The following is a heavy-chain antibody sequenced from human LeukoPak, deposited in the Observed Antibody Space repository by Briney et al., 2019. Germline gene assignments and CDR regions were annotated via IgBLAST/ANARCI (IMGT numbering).Heavy chain of an antibody. CDR2: ISSSTSYI. V-gene: IGHV3-21*01. Sequence: GGSLRLSCAASGLTFSSHWMHWVRQAPGKGLEWVSSISSSTSYIYYADSVKGRFTISKDNAKNSLYLQMNSLRAEDTAVYYCARAGGSTVSHSDYWGQGTLVTVSS. CDR1: GLTFSSHW. CDR3: ARAGGSTVSHSDY. D-gene: IGHD4-17*01. J-gene: IGHJ4*02.